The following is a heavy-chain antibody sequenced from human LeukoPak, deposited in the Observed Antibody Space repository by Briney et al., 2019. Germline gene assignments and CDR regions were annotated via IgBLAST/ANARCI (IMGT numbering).Heavy chain of an antibody. Sequence: GGSLRLSCAASGFTVSSNYMSWVRQAPGKGLEWVSVIYSGDSTYYADSVKGRFTISRDNSKNTLYLQMSSLRAEDTAVYYCARSLPRRFLEWLPLDYWGQGTLVTVSS. CDR1: GFTVSSNY. CDR3: ARSLPRRFLEWLPLDY. CDR2: IYSGDST. D-gene: IGHD3-3*01. V-gene: IGHV3-53*01. J-gene: IGHJ4*02.